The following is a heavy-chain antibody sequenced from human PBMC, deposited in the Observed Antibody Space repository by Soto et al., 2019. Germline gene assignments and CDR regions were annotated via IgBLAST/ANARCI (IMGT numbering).Heavy chain of an antibody. Sequence: GGSLRLSCAASGFTFSDYYMSWIRQAPGKGLEWVSYISSSSSYTNYADSVKGRFTISRDNAKNSLYLQMNSLRAEDTAVYYCARGETYYYDSSGPASWGQGTLVTVSS. D-gene: IGHD3-22*01. V-gene: IGHV3-11*05. CDR3: ARGETYYYDSSGPAS. J-gene: IGHJ5*02. CDR2: ISSSSSYT. CDR1: GFTFSDYY.